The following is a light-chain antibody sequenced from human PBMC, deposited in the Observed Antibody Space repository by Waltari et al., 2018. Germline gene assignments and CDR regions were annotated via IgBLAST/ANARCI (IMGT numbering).Light chain of an antibody. V-gene: IGKV1-39*01. CDR3: QQSYSTLMFT. CDR1: QSIGSY. CDR2: ATS. J-gene: IGKJ3*01. Sequence: DIQMTQSPPSLSASVGDTVTITCRASQSIGSYLKWYQQKPGKAPKLLIYATSTLHSGVPSRFSASGSGTDFTLTISSLQPEDFATYFCQQSYSTLMFTFGPGTKVDIK.